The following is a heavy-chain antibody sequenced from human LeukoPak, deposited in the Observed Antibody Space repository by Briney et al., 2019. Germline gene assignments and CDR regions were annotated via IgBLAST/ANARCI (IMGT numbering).Heavy chain of an antibody. D-gene: IGHD4-17*01. V-gene: IGHV4-34*01. J-gene: IGHJ3*02. CDR2: INHSEST. CDR3: ARVRRYGDYGFNAFDI. Sequence: SETLSLTCAVYGGSFSGYYWSWIRQPPGKGLEWIGEINHSESTNYNPSLKSRVTISVDTSKNQFSLKLSSVTAADTAVYYRARVRRYGDYGFNAFDIWGQGTMVTVSS. CDR1: GGSFSGYY.